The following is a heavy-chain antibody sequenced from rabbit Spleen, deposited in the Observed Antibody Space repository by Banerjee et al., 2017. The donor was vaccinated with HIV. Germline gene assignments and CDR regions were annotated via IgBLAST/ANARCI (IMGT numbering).Heavy chain of an antibody. CDR3: GKDGAARSDFAL. V-gene: IGHV1S7*01. CDR1: GFTLSSYY. CDR2: IDPVFGIT. J-gene: IGHJ4*01. Sequence: HLKESGGGLVQPGGSLKLSCTASGFTLSSYYMNWVRQAPGKGLEWIGYIDPVFGITYYANWVNGRFSISRENAQITVFLQTASLTPADTATYSCGKDGAARSDFALWGPGTLVTVS. D-gene: IGHD8-1*01.